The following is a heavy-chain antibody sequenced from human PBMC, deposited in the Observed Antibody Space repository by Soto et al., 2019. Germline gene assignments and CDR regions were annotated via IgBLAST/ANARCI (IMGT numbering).Heavy chain of an antibody. CDR2: IYYSGST. Sequence: SETLSLTCTVSGGSISSYYWGWIRQPPGMGLEWIGSIYYSGSTYYNPSLKSRVTISVDTSKNQFPLKLSSVTAADTAVYYCARQLRGFGYWGQGALVSVSS. D-gene: IGHD1-26*01. J-gene: IGHJ4*02. CDR1: GGSISSYY. V-gene: IGHV4-39*01. CDR3: ARQLRGFGY.